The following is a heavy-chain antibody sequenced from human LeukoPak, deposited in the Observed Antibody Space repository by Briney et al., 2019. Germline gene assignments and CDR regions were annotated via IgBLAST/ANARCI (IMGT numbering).Heavy chain of an antibody. Sequence: GALLLSCAASGFPFISYSMSWVRQAPGTGLEGVASINSSSGYIYYADSVKGRFTISRDNAKNSLYLQMNSLRAEDTAVYYCARGGGVWNYFFDYWGQGTLVTVSS. V-gene: IGHV3-21*01. J-gene: IGHJ4*02. CDR2: INSSSGYI. CDR1: GFPFISYS. D-gene: IGHD3-16*01. CDR3: ARGGGVWNYFFDY.